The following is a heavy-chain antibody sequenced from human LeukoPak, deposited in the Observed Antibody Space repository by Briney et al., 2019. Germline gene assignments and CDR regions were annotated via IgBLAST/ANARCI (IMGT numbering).Heavy chain of an antibody. CDR1: GYTFTGYY. J-gene: IGHJ4*02. D-gene: IGHD6-19*01. V-gene: IGHV1-2*02. CDR2: INPNSGGT. CDR3: ARSIQWLLPTDIDY. Sequence: ASVKVSCKASGYTFTGYYMHWVRQAPGQGLEWMGWINPNSGGTNYAQKFQGRVTMTRDTSISTAYMELSRLRSDDTAVYYCARSIQWLLPTDIDYWGQGTLVTVSS.